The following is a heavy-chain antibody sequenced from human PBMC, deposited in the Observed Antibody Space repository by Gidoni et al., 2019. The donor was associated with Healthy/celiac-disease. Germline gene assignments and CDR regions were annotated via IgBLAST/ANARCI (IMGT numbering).Heavy chain of an antibody. D-gene: IGHD3-9*01. CDR2: MNPNSGNT. Sequence: QVQLVQSGAEVKKPGASVKVSCKASGYTFTSYDINWVRQATGQGLEWMGWMNPNSGNTGYAKKFQGRVTMTRNTSISTAYMELSSLRAEDTAVYYCARELYDISCLDYWGQGTLVTVSS. J-gene: IGHJ4*02. CDR1: GYTFTSYD. CDR3: ARELYDISCLDY. V-gene: IGHV1-8*01.